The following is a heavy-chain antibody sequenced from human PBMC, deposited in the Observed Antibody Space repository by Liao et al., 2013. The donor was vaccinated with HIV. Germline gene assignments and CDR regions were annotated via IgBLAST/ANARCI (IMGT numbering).Heavy chain of an antibody. CDR3: ARGPRSLRYFDWSSEYDAFDI. D-gene: IGHD3-9*01. V-gene: IGHV4-4*07. Sequence: QVQLQESGPGLLKPSETLSLTCAVYGGSFSGYYWSWIRQPPGKGLEWIGRIYTSGSTNYNPSLKSRVTISVDTSKNQFSLKLSSVTAADTAVYYCARGPRSLRYFDWSSEYDAFDIWGQGTMVTVSS. CDR1: GGSFSGYY. J-gene: IGHJ3*02. CDR2: IYTSGST.